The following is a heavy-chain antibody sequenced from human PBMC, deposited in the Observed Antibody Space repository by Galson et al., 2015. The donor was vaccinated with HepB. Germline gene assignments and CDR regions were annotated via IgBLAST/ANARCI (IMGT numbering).Heavy chain of an antibody. D-gene: IGHD3-10*01. V-gene: IGHV3-23*01. CDR2: ISGSGGST. CDR3: ARDQQHYYGSGSLSSIPDAIDY. J-gene: IGHJ4*02. CDR1: GFTFSSYA. Sequence: SLRLSCAASGFTFSSYAMSWVRQAPGKGLEWVSAISGSGGSTYYADSVKGRFTISRDNSKNTLYLQMNSLRAEDTAVYYCARDQQHYYGSGSLSSIPDAIDYWGQGTLVTVSS.